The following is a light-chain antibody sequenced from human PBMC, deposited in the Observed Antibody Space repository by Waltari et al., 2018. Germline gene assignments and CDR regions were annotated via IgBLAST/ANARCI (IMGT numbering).Light chain of an antibody. Sequence: DIQMTQSPSTLSASVGDRVTITFRASHRISSWLAWYQQKPGKAPNLLIYEASSLQSGVSSRFSGSGSGTEFTLTINSLQPDDFATYYCQQYNTYPYTFGQGTKLEI. V-gene: IGKV1-5*03. CDR3: QQYNTYPYT. CDR2: EAS. J-gene: IGKJ2*01. CDR1: HRISSW.